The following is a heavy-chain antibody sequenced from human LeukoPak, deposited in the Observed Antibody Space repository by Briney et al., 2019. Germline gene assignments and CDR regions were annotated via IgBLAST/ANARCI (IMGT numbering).Heavy chain of an antibody. J-gene: IGHJ4*02. V-gene: IGHV3-21*01. CDR1: GFTFSSYS. Sequence: PGGSLRLSCAASGFTFSSYSMNWVRQAPGKGLEWVSSISSSSSYIYYADSVKGRFTISRDNAKNSLYLQMNSLRAEDTAVYYCARGNFWSGYYYFDYWGQGTLVTVSP. CDR2: ISSSSSYI. CDR3: ARGNFWSGYYYFDY. D-gene: IGHD3-3*01.